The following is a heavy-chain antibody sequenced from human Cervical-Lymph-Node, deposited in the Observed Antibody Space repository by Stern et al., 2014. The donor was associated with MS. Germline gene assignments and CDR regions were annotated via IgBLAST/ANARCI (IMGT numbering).Heavy chain of an antibody. V-gene: IGHV1-3*01. J-gene: IGHJ6*02. D-gene: IGHD6-19*01. Sequence: VQLVESGAEVKKPGASVKVSCKASGYTFTSYAMHWVRQAPGQRLEWMGWINAGNGNTKYSQKFQGRVTITSDTSASTAYMELSSLRSEDTAVYYCARGGSGSSNRFMDVWGQGTTVTVSS. CDR2: INAGNGNT. CDR3: ARGGSGSSNRFMDV. CDR1: GYTFTSYA.